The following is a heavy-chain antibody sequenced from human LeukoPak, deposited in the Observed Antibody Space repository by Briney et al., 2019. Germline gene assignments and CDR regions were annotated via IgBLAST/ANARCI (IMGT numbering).Heavy chain of an antibody. D-gene: IGHD6-13*01. CDR1: GGSISSYY. Sequence: SETLSLTCTVSGGSISSYYWSWIRQPPGKGLEWIGYIYYSGSTNYNPSLKSRVTISVDTSKNQFSLKLSSVTAADTAVYYCARVMVAAAGTTFDYWGQGTLVTVSS. V-gene: IGHV4-59*01. J-gene: IGHJ4*02. CDR2: IYYSGST. CDR3: ARVMVAAAGTTFDY.